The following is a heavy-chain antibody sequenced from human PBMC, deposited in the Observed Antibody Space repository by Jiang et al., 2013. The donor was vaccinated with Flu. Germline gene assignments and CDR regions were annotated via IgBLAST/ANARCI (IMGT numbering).Heavy chain of an antibody. CDR1: GFTFSSYG. D-gene: IGHD2-2*01. J-gene: IGHJ4*02. V-gene: IGHV3-33*01. CDR3: ARSGNSIVVVPAAMPNDY. CDR2: IWYDGSNK. Sequence: QLLESGGGVVQPGRSLRLSCAASGFTFSSYGMHWVRQAPGKGLEWVAVIWYDGSNKYYADSVKGRFTISRDNSKNTLYLQMNSLRAEDTAVYYCARSGNSIVVVPAAMPNDYWGQGTLVTVSS.